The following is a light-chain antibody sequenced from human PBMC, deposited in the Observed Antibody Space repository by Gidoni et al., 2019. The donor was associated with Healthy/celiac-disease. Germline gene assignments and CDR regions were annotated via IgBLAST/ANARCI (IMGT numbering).Light chain of an antibody. CDR3: QRRSNSLT. V-gene: IGKV3-11*01. CDR1: KIVSSY. CDR2: DAS. J-gene: IGKJ4*01. Sequence: PMSFVPEKRATTSCRASKIVSSYLAWYQQTPGQAPMLLIYDASNRTTGIPARFGGSGSGTVFTLTISSLEPEDFAVYYCQRRSNSLTFGGGTKVEIK.